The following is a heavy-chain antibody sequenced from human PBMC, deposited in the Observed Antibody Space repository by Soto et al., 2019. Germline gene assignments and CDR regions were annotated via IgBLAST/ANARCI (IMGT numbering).Heavy chain of an antibody. V-gene: IGHV3-48*02. CDR2: SSPRGDTI. D-gene: IGHD6-19*01. Sequence: GVLRLSCVASGFSLANYPMNWVRQTPGKGLEWISYSSPRGDTIYYADSVEGRFTISRDNARNSLSLHMSSLRDEDSALYYCAKGPHTNVGWPYYFESWGQGVPVTVYS. J-gene: IGHJ4*02. CDR3: AKGPHTNVGWPYYFES. CDR1: GFSLANYP.